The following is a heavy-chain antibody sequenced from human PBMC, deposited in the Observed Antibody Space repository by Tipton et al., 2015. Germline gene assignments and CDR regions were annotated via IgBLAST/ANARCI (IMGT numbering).Heavy chain of an antibody. J-gene: IGHJ4*02. CDR2: IYSGGST. D-gene: IGHD6-19*01. Sequence: GSLRLSCAASGFTVSSNYMSWVRQAPGKGLEWVSVIYSGGSTYYADSVKGRFTISRDNSKNTLYLQMNSLRAEDTAVYYCARPVYSSGWSPFDYWGQGTLVSFSS. V-gene: IGHV3-53*01. CDR1: GFTVSSNY. CDR3: ARPVYSSGWSPFDY.